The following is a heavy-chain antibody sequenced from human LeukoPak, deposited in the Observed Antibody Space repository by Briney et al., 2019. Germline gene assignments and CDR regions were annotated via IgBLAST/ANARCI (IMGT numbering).Heavy chain of an antibody. J-gene: IGHJ4*02. D-gene: IGHD6-19*01. CDR3: ALLAVASDFDY. CDR2: IGSSGTTT. Sequence: GGSLRLSCAVSGFPFSFYEMNWVRQAPGKGLEWVSNIGSSGTTTYYADSVKGRFSISRDNAKNSLYLRINILTVEDTAVYYSALLAVASDFDYWGQGALVTVSS. V-gene: IGHV3-48*03. CDR1: GFPFSFYE.